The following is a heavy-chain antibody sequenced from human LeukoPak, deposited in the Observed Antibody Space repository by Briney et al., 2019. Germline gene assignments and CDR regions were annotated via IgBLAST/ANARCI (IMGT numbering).Heavy chain of an antibody. D-gene: IGHD2-15*01. Sequence: SETLSLTCTVSGDSISSGSYFWGWIRQPPGKGLEWIATVYYSGATYYNPSLRSRVTISVDTSKNQFSLRVTSVTAADTAMYYCARHRAEARGCYYCDLGGRGTGVSVSS. V-gene: IGHV4-39*01. CDR3: ARHRAEARGCYYCDL. CDR2: VYYSGAT. CDR1: GDSISSGSYF. J-gene: IGHJ4*02.